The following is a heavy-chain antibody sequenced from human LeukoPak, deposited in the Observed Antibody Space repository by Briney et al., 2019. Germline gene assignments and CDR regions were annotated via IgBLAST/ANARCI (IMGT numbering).Heavy chain of an antibody. J-gene: IGHJ4*02. CDR2: VKQDVNVK. V-gene: IGHV3-7*01. Sequence: PGGSLRLSCAASGFTFSNYWMNWVRQAPGKGLEWVASVKQDVNVKYYADSAKGRFTISRDNAKNSVYLQMNSLRVEDTADCARGPPYGLRSDFFDYWGQGTLVTVSS. CDR1: GFTFSNYW. D-gene: IGHD3-10*01. CDR3: GPPYGLRSDFFDY.